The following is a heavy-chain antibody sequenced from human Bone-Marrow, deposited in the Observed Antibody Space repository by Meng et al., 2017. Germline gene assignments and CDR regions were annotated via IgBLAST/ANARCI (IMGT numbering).Heavy chain of an antibody. CDR3: ARIRELLGTYYFDY. J-gene: IGHJ4*02. CDR2: IDWDDDK. CDR1: VFSLSTSGMC. Sequence: SGPTLVTPTQTLTLTCTFSVFSLSTSGMCVSWIRQPPGKALEWLALIDWDDDKYYSTSLKTRLTISKDTSKNQVVLTMTNMDPVDTATYYCARIRELLGTYYFDYWGQGTLVTVSS. V-gene: IGHV2-70*01. D-gene: IGHD1-26*01.